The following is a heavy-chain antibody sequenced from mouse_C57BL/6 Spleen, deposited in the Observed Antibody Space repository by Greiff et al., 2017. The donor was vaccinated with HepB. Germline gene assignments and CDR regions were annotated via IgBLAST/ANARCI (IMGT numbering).Heavy chain of an antibody. V-gene: IGHV3-6*01. CDR2: ISYDGSN. CDR1: GYSITSGYY. D-gene: IGHD2-2*01. Sequence: VQLQQSGPGLVKPSQSLSLTCSVTGYSITSGYYWNWIRQFPGNKLEWMGYISYDGSNNYNPSLKNRISITRDTSKNQFFLKLNSVTTEDTATYYCARGGMVTTLDYWGQGTTLTVSS. CDR3: ARGGMVTTLDY. J-gene: IGHJ2*01.